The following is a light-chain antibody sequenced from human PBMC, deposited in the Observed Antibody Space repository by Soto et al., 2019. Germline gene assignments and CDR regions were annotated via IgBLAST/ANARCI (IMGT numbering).Light chain of an antibody. V-gene: IGLV3-21*02. CDR3: QLWDKSNDRYV. CDR2: DDS. J-gene: IGLJ1*01. CDR1: NIGSES. Sequence: SYVLTQPPSVSVAPGQTARITCGGTNIGSESVHWYQQKPGQAPVLVVYDDSDRPSGIPERFSGSKSGNTATLTITRVEAGDEADYYCQLWDKSNDRYVFGTGTKVTVL.